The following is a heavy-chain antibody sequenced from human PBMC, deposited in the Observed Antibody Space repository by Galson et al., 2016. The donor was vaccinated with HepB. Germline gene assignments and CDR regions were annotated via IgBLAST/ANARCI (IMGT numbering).Heavy chain of an antibody. D-gene: IGHD5-12*01. J-gene: IGHJ4*02. CDR2: IDWDDDK. Sequence: PALVNPTQTLTLTCTFSGFSLSISGMCVSWIRQPPGKALEWLALIDWDDDKYYTTSLKTMLTISKGTSKNQVVLTMNNVDPVDTATYYCARTIGYSGSYLDDLGQGNLVTVSS. V-gene: IGHV2-70*01. CDR3: ARTIGYSGSYLDD. CDR1: GFSLSISGMC.